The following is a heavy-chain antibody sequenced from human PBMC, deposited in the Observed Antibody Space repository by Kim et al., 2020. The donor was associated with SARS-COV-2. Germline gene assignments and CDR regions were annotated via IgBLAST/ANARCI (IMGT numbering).Heavy chain of an antibody. CDR1: GFTFSSYA. V-gene: IGHV3-7*03. Sequence: SLLLSCAASGFTFSSYAMTWVRQAPGKGLEWVANINQDGSEKYYVDSVKGRCTISRDNAKNSLYLQMNSLRAEDTAEYYCARARGMDVWGQGTTVTVS. J-gene: IGHJ6*02. CDR2: INQDGSEK. CDR3: ARARGMDV.